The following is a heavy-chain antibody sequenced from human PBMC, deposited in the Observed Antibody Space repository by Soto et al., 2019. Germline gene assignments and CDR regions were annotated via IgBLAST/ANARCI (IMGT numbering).Heavy chain of an antibody. CDR3: AKDNSWNDVSYYDYYGMDV. D-gene: IGHD1-1*01. J-gene: IGHJ6*02. CDR1: GFTFSSYA. CDR2: ISGSGGST. Sequence: EVQLLESGGGLVQPGGSLRLSCAASGFTFSSYAMSWVRQAPGQGLEWVSAISGSGGSTYYADSVKGRFTISRDNAKNTLYLQMNRLRAEDTAVYYCAKDNSWNDVSYYDYYGMDVWGQGTTVTVSS. V-gene: IGHV3-23*01.